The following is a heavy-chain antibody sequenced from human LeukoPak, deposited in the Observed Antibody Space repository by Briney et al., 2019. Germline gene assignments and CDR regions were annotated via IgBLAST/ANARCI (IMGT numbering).Heavy chain of an antibody. CDR3: AKDISSRYGSGEIDY. CDR1: GFSFSSYA. CDR2: ISFSGGRT. V-gene: IGHV3-23*01. Sequence: GGSLRLSCAASGFSFSSYAMSWVRQAPGKGLEWVSIISFSGGRTYYADSVKGRYTISRDNSKNSLYLQMNSLRAEDTAVYYCAKDISSRYGSGEIDYWGQGTLVTVSS. D-gene: IGHD3-10*01. J-gene: IGHJ4*02.